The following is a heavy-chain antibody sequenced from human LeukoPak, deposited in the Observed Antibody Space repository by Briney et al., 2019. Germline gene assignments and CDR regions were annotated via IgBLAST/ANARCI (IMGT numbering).Heavy chain of an antibody. CDR1: GFTFGSYA. Sequence: GGSLRLSCAASGFTFGSYAMHWVRQAPGKGLEWVAVISYDGSNKYYADSVKGRFTISRDNSKNTLYLQMNSLRAEDTAVYYCARDYGDYANSPYFDYWGQGTLVTVSS. J-gene: IGHJ4*02. CDR2: ISYDGSNK. CDR3: ARDYGDYANSPYFDY. V-gene: IGHV3-30*04. D-gene: IGHD4-17*01.